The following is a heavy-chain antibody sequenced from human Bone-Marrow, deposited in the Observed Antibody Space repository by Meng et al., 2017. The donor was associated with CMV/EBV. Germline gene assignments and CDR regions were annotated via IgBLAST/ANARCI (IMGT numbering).Heavy chain of an antibody. J-gene: IGHJ4*02. CDR1: TFSYYS. V-gene: IGHV3-30-3*01. CDR2: ISYDGSNQ. D-gene: IGHD2-2*01. CDR3: ARAMGRYCTSTKCWFGFDY. Sequence: TFSYYSRHWVRQAPGKGPEWVAVISYDGSNQYYADSVKGRFTISRDNSKDTMYLQMNSLRAKDTAVYYCARAMGRYCTSTKCWFGFDYWGQGTLVTVSS.